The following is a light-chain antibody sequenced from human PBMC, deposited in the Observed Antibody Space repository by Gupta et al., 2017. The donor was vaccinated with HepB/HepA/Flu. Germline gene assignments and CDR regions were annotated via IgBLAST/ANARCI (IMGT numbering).Light chain of an antibody. CDR3: QQYNNWPPYT. V-gene: IGKV3-15*01. CDR2: GAS. CDR1: QSVSSN. Sequence: EIVMTQSPATLSVSPGERATLSCRASQSVSSNLAWYQQKPGQAPRLLIYGASTRATGIPARFSGSGCGTEVTLTISSRQAEDFAVYYCQQYNNWPPYTFGQGTKLEIK. J-gene: IGKJ2*01.